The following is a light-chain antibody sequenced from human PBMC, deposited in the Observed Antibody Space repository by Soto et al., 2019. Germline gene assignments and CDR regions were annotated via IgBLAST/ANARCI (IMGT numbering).Light chain of an antibody. CDR3: AACDDSLNGEV. J-gene: IGLJ1*01. Sequence: QSVLTQPPSASGTPGQRVTISCYGSSSKIGSNTVNWYQQLPGTAPKLLIYSNTQRPSGVPDRFSGSKSGPSAALAISGLLSEDETDYYGAACDDSLNGEVFGTGTKVTVL. V-gene: IGLV1-44*01. CDR1: SSKIGSNT. CDR2: SNT.